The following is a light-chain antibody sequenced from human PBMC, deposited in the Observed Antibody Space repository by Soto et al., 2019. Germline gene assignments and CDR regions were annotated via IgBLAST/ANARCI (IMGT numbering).Light chain of an antibody. V-gene: IGKV3-11*01. CDR2: GAS. J-gene: IGKJ5*01. Sequence: EILMTQSPATLSVSPGERATLSCRASQSVDSNLAWYQQKPGQAPRLLIYGASTRATGIPARFSGSGSGTDFTLTISSLEPEDFAVYYCQQRSNWPQITFGQGTRLEI. CDR3: QQRSNWPQIT. CDR1: QSVDSN.